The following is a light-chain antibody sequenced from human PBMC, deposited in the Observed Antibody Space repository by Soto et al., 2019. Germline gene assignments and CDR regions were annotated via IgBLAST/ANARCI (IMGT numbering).Light chain of an antibody. CDR2: AAS. V-gene: IGKV1-12*01. CDR1: QGLSSY. Sequence: DIQMTQSPSSVSASVGDRVTITCRASQGLSSYLAWYQQKPGKAPKLLIYAASNLQSGVPSRFSGSGSGTDFTLTISSLQPDDVGTYYCQQCMSYPRTFGQGTKVELK. J-gene: IGKJ1*01. CDR3: QQCMSYPRT.